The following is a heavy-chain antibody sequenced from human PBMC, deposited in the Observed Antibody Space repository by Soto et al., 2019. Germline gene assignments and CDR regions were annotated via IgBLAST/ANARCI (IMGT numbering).Heavy chain of an antibody. J-gene: IGHJ4*02. D-gene: IGHD1-1*01. Sequence: QVRLQESGPGLVKPSETLSLTCTVSGASISNYYWSWIRQPAAKGLECLGRIYASGTTTYNPSLRSRVTMSVDMSKNQCSLNLHSVTAADTAVYYCARERRSELGTGEYWGQGTLVTVSS. V-gene: IGHV4-4*07. CDR2: IYASGTT. CDR1: GASISNYY. CDR3: ARERRSELGTGEY.